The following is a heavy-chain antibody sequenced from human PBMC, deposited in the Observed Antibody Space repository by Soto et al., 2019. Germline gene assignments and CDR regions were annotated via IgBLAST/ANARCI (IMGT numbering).Heavy chain of an antibody. J-gene: IGHJ6*02. V-gene: IGHV1-2*04. CDR1: GYTLTGYY. Sequence: ASVKVSCKASGYTLTGYYMHWVRQAPGQGLEWMGWINTVSGFTKYAQKFQGWVTMTRDTSISTAYMELSRLRSDDTAVYYCARESIGYSGYDSSGGYYYYGMDVWGQGTTVIVSS. D-gene: IGHD5-12*01. CDR2: INTVSGFT. CDR3: ARESIGYSGYDSSGGYYYYGMDV.